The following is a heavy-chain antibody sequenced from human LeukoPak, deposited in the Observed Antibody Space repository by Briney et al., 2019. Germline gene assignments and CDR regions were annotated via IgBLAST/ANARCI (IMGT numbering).Heavy chain of an antibody. CDR1: GYTFTSYD. J-gene: IGHJ6*02. V-gene: IGHV1-8*01. Sequence: ASVKVSCKASGYTFTSYDINWVRQATGQGLEWMGWMNPNSGNTGYAQKFQGRVTMTRNTSISTAYMELSSLRSEDTAAYYCARTKHLYYYYGMDVWGQGTTVTVSS. CDR3: ARTKHLYYYYGMDV. CDR2: MNPNSGNT.